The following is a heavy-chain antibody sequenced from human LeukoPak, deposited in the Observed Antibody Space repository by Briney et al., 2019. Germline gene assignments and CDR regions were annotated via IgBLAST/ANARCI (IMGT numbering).Heavy chain of an antibody. CDR3: ARQYYGSSGYYYSYWFDP. D-gene: IGHD3-22*01. J-gene: IGHJ5*02. V-gene: IGHV3-7*01. CDR1: GFTFSGYW. Sequence: GGSLRLSCAASGFTFSGYWMSWVRQAPGKGLEWVANIKQDGSEKYYVDSVKGRFTISRDNAKNSLYLQMNSLRAEDTAVYYCARQYYGSSGYYYSYWFDPWGQGTLVTVSS. CDR2: IKQDGSEK.